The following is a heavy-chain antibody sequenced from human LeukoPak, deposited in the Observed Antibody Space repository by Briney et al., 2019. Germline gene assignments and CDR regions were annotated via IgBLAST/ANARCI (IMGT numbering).Heavy chain of an antibody. CDR1: GFTFSSYW. Sequence: GGSLRLSCAASGFTFSSYWMTWVRQAPGKGLEWVANMNLDGREKYYVDSVKGRFTISRDNAKSSLYLQMNSLTAEDTAVYYCARDDGFSSYSYWGQGALVTVSS. J-gene: IGHJ4*02. CDR3: ARDDGFSSYSY. CDR2: MNLDGREK. D-gene: IGHD3/OR15-3a*01. V-gene: IGHV3-7*01.